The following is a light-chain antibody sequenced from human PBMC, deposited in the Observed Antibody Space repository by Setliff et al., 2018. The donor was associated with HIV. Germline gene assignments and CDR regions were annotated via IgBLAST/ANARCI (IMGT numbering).Light chain of an antibody. CDR3: VLYMGNGVSV. V-gene: IGLV8-61*01. CDR2: STN. J-gene: IGLJ3*02. Sequence: QTVVTQEPSFSVSPGGTVTLNCGLRSGSVSTGHFPSWYQQTPGQTPRMLIYSTNTRSSGVPDRFSGSILGNRAALTITGAQADDECDYYCVLYMGNGVSVFGGGTKVTVL. CDR1: SGSVSTGHF.